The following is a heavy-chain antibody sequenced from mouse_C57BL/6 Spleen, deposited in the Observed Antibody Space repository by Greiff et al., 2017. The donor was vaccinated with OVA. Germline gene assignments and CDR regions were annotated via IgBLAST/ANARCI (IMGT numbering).Heavy chain of an antibody. CDR1: GYTFTSYW. CDR2: IDPSDSYT. J-gene: IGHJ1*03. CDR3: ARTYGSSLWYFDV. D-gene: IGHD1-1*01. V-gene: IGHV1-59*01. Sequence: QVQLQQPGAELVRPGPSVKLSCKASGYTFTSYWMHWVKQRPGQGLEWIGVIDPSDSYTNYNQKFKGKATLTVDTSSSTAYMQLSSLTSEDSAVYYCARTYGSSLWYFDVWGTGTTVTVSS.